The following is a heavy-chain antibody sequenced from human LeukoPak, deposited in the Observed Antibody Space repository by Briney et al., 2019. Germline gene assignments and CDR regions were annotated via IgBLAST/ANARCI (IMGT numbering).Heavy chain of an antibody. J-gene: IGHJ6*02. V-gene: IGHV3-23*01. CDR3: ANARHGSGSYLMG. CDR1: GFTFGSYA. Sequence: GGSLRLSCAASGFTFGSYAMSWVRQAPGKGLEWVSAISGSGGSTYYADSVKGRFTISRDNSKNTLYLQMNSLRAEDTAVYYCANARHGSGSYLMGWGQGTTVTVSS. D-gene: IGHD3-10*01. CDR2: ISGSGGST.